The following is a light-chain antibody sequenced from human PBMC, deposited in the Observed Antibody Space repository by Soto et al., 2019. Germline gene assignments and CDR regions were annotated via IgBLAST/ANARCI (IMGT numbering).Light chain of an antibody. Sequence: QSVLTQPPSASGTPGQRVTISCSGSSSNIGNNDVYWYQQSPGTAPKLVVYKNNQRPSEVPDRFSGSKSGTSASLAISGLRSEDEADYYCAAWDDSLGEVFGTGTKVTVL. CDR3: AAWDDSLGEV. CDR2: KNN. J-gene: IGLJ1*01. CDR1: SSNIGNND. V-gene: IGLV1-47*01.